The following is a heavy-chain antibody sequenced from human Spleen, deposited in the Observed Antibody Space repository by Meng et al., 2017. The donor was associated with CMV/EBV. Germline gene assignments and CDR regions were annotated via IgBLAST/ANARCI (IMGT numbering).Heavy chain of an antibody. V-gene: IGHV1-2*02. CDR2: INPNSGGT. D-gene: IGHD7-27*01. CDR3: ARDNNWGPDY. Sequence: ASVKVSCKASGYTFTGYYMHWVRQAPGQGLEWMGWINPNSGGTNYEQKFQGRVTMTRDTSINTGYMELTRLTSDDTAVYYCARDNNWGPDYWGQGTLVTVSS. CDR1: GYTFTGYY. J-gene: IGHJ4*02.